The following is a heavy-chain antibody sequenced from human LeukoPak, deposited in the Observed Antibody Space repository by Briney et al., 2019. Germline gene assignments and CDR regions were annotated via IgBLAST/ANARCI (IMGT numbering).Heavy chain of an antibody. D-gene: IGHD3-22*01. CDR3: AALVGIYTQDAFDI. CDR1: GFTFTSSA. V-gene: IGHV1-58*02. J-gene: IGHJ3*02. CDR2: IVVGSGNT. Sequence: SVKVSRKASGFTFTSSAMQWVRQARGQRLEWIGWIVVGSGNTNYAQKFQERVTITRDMSTSTAYMELSSLRSEDTAVYYCAALVGIYTQDAFDIWGQGTMVTVSS.